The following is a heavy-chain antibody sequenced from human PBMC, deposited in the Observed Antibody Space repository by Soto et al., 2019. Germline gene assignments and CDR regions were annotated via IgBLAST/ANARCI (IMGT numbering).Heavy chain of an antibody. V-gene: IGHV4-30-4*01. CDR1: GGSISSGDYY. CDR2: IYYSGST. CDR3: ATRKAARPTGFDY. Sequence: TAETLSLTCTVSGGSISSGDYYWSWIRQPPGKGLEWIGYIYYSGSTYYNPSLKSRVTISVDKSKNQFSLKLSSMTAADTAVYYCATRKAARPTGFDYWGQGTLVTVSS. J-gene: IGHJ4*02. D-gene: IGHD6-6*01.